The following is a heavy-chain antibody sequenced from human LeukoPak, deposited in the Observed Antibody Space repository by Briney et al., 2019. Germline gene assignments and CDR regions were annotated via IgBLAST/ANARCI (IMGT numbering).Heavy chain of an antibody. Sequence: SVKVSCKASGGTFSSYAISWVRQAPGQGLEWMGGIIPIFGTANYAQKFQGRVTITADESTSTAYMELSSLRSEDMAVYYCARCYDYGDPSYYYYGMDVWGQGTTVTVSS. V-gene: IGHV1-69*13. J-gene: IGHJ6*02. CDR1: GGTFSSYA. CDR2: IIPIFGTA. CDR3: ARCYDYGDPSYYYYGMDV. D-gene: IGHD4-17*01.